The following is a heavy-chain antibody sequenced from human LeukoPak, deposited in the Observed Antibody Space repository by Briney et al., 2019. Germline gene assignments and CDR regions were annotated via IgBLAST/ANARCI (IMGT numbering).Heavy chain of an antibody. J-gene: IGHJ4*02. V-gene: IGHV1-8*01. Sequence: ASVKVSCKASGYTFTSHDINWVRQATGQGLEWMGWMSPNSGDTGYAQKFQGRVTMTSDSSISTAYMELSSLRSEDTAVYYCSNRDFRGFDYWGQGTLVTVSS. CDR1: GYTFTSHD. CDR2: MSPNSGDT. D-gene: IGHD3-3*01. CDR3: SNRDFRGFDY.